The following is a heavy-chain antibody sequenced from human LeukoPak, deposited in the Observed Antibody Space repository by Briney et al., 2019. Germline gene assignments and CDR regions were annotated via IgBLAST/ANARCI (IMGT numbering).Heavy chain of an antibody. V-gene: IGHV1-69*02. CDR1: GGTFSSYT. CDR2: IIPILGIA. Sequence: ASVKVSCKASGGTFSSYTISWVRQAPGQGLEWMGRIIPILGIANYAQKFQGRVTITADKATSTAYMELSSLRSEDTAVYCCARGSSGGRYGMDVWGQGATVTVSS. J-gene: IGHJ6*02. D-gene: IGHD2-15*01. CDR3: ARGSSGGRYGMDV.